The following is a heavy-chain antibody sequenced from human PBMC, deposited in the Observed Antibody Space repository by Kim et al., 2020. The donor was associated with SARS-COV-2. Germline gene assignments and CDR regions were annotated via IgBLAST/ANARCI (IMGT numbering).Heavy chain of an antibody. D-gene: IGHD3-3*01. CDR1: GFTFSSYG. J-gene: IGHJ6*02. V-gene: IGHV3-30*18. CDR2: ISYDGSNK. CDR3: AKFIRPRITIFQTGPTYGMDV. Sequence: GGSLRLSCAASGFTFSSYGMHWVRQAPGKGLEWVAVISYDGSNKYYADSMKGRFTISRDNSKNTLYLQMNSLRAEDTAVYYCAKFIRPRITIFQTGPTYGMDVWGQGTTVTVSS.